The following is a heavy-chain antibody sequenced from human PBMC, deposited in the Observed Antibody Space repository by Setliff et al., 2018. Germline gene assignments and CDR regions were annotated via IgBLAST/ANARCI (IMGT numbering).Heavy chain of an antibody. CDR2: VGYNGNT. Sequence: PSETLSLTCTVSGGSINNYHWNWIRQLPGKGLEWIGYVGYNGNTHYNPSLNSRVTMSVDTSKNQFSLKLTSVSAADTAVYYCARWGENSGRPDWRAFDIWGQGTMVTVSS. CDR3: ARWGENSGRPDWRAFDI. J-gene: IGHJ3*02. D-gene: IGHD1-26*01. V-gene: IGHV4-59*01. CDR1: GGSINNYH.